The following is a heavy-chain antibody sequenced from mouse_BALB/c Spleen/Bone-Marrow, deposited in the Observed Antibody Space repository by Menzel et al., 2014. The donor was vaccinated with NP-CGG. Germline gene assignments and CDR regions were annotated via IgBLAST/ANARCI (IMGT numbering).Heavy chain of an antibody. J-gene: IGHJ1*01. CDR3: ATLYGNYGWYFDV. D-gene: IGHD2-1*01. V-gene: IGHV3-2*02. Sequence: EVKLVESGPGLVKPSQSLSLTCTVTGYSITSDYAWNWIRQFPGNKLEWMGYINYSGTTHYNPSLKSRISITRDTSMNQFFLHLNSVTPEDTATYYCATLYGNYGWYFDVWGAGTTVTVSS. CDR1: GYSITSDYA. CDR2: INYSGTT.